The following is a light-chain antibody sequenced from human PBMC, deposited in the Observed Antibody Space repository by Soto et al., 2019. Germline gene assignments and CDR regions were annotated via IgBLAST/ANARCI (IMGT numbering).Light chain of an antibody. CDR3: QQYNSWHAFT. CDR1: QSVSSN. V-gene: IGKV3-15*01. Sequence: EIVMTQSPATLSVSPGERATLSCRASQSVSSNLAWYQQKPGQAPRLLIYGASTRATGIPARFSGSGSGTEFTLTISSLQSEDFAVYYCQQYNSWHAFTFGPRTKVNIK. J-gene: IGKJ3*01. CDR2: GAS.